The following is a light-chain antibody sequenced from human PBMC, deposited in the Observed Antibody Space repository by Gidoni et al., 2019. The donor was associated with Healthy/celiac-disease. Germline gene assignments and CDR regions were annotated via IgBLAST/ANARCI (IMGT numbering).Light chain of an antibody. J-gene: IGLJ2*01. Sequence: QSVLTQPPSVSGAPGQRVTTSCTGSSPNIGAGYDLHWYQQLPGTAPKLLIYGNSNRPSGVPDRFSGSKSGTSASLAITGLQAEDEADYYCQSYDSSLSGVVFGGGTKLTVL. V-gene: IGLV1-40*01. CDR3: QSYDSSLSGVV. CDR1: SPNIGAGYD. CDR2: GNS.